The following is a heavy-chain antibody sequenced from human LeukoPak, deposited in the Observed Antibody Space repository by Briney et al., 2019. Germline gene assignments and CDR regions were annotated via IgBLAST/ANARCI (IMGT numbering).Heavy chain of an antibody. CDR3: ARGLGDWGRVDY. J-gene: IGHJ4*02. CDR1: GFSFSAYW. D-gene: IGHD2-21*02. Sequence: GGSPRLSCAASGFSFSAYWMTWVRQAPGRGLEWVSIIYRGGATYYGDSVQGRFTISRDNSKNTLYLQMNSLRAEDTAVCYCARGLGDWGRVDYWGQGTLVTVSS. CDR2: IYRGGAT. V-gene: IGHV3-66*02.